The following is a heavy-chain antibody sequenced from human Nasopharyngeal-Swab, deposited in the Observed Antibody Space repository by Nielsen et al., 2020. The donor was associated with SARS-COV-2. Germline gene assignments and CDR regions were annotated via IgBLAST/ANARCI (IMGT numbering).Heavy chain of an antibody. CDR2: ISGSGGST. V-gene: IGHV3-23*01. Sequence: GESLKISCAASGFTFSSYAMSWVRQAPGKGLEWVSAISGSGGSTYYADSVKGRFTISRDNSKNTLYLQMNSLRAEDTAVYYCAKDYYDSSGYHPDAFDTWGQGTMVTVSS. J-gene: IGHJ3*02. CDR3: AKDYYDSSGYHPDAFDT. D-gene: IGHD3-22*01. CDR1: GFTFSSYA.